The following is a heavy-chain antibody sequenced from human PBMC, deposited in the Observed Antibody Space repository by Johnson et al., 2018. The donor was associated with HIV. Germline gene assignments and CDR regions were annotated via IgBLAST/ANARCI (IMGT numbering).Heavy chain of an antibody. CDR3: ARALTTDAFDI. D-gene: IGHD4-17*01. J-gene: IGHJ3*02. Sequence: QVQLVESGGGVVQPGRSLRLSCAASGFTFSTYGMHWVRQAPGKGLEWVAVIWYDGSKKYYVDSVKGRFTISRDNSKNTLYLQMNSLRAEDTAVYYCARALTTDAFDIWGQGTMVTVSS. CDR1: GFTFSTYG. V-gene: IGHV3-33*01. CDR2: IWYDGSKK.